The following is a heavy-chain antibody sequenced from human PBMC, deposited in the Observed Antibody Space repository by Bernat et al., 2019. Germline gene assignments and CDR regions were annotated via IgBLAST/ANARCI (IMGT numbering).Heavy chain of an antibody. CDR1: GFTVSSNY. CDR3: ARASRGVAGSFDY. D-gene: IGHD6-19*01. V-gene: IGHV3-53*01. Sequence: EVQLVESGGGLIQPGGSLRLSCAASGFTVSSNYMSWVRQAPGKGLEWVSVIYSGGSTYYADSVKGRFTISRDNSKNTLYLQMNSLRAEDTAVYYCARASRGVAGSFDYWGQGTLVTVSS. J-gene: IGHJ4*02. CDR2: IYSGGST.